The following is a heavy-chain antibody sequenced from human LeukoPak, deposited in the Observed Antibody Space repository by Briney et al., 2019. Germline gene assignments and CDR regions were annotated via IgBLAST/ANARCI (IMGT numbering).Heavy chain of an antibody. CDR2: IWYDGSNK. CDR3: ARLFNWDGGHYYYYGRDL. Sequence: GGSLRLSCAAVAFTFSRYGMHWVRQAPGKGLEWVAVIWYDGSNKYYADSVKGRFTISRDNSKNTLYLQMNSLRAEDTAVYYRARLFNWDGGHYYYYGRDLWGQGTTVVVSS. D-gene: IGHD1-20*01. J-gene: IGHJ6*02. CDR1: AFTFSRYG. V-gene: IGHV3-33*01.